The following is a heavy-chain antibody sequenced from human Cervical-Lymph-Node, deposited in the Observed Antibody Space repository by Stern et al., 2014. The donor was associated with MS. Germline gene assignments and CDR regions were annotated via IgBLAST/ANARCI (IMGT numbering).Heavy chain of an antibody. CDR1: GFTVSRAY. CDR3: ARDTSSPERSDW. D-gene: IGHD1-1*01. V-gene: IGHV3-53*01. CDR2: ITNVGST. Sequence: EVQLVESGGGVIQPGGSLRLSCTASGFTVSRAYITCVRQAPGQGLEWVSLITNVGSTFYTDSVKGRFTISRDDSKNTVYLHRTSLRAEDTAMYYCARDTSSPERSDWWGQGTLVTVSS. J-gene: IGHJ4*02.